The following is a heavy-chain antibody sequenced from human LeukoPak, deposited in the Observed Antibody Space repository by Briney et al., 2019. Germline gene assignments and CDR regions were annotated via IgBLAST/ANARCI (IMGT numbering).Heavy chain of an antibody. Sequence: ASVKVSCKASGYTFTSYGISWVRQAPGQGLEWMGWINPNSGGTNYAQKFQGRVTMTRDTSISTAYMELSRLRSDDTAVYYCARDLDFVREYSSGWDARGYFDYWGQGTLVTVSS. CDR3: ARDLDFVREYSSGWDARGYFDY. J-gene: IGHJ4*02. CDR2: INPNSGGT. CDR1: GYTFTSYG. D-gene: IGHD6-19*01. V-gene: IGHV1-2*02.